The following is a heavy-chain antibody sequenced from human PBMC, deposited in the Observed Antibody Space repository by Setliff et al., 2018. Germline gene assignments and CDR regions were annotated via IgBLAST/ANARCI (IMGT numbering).Heavy chain of an antibody. D-gene: IGHD2-2*01. CDR1: GASLNSAGYC. Sequence: SETLSLTCVVSGASLNSAGYCWGWIRQPPGKGLKWMEEINHRGSTNYSPSLRSRVTISVDTSKKQLSLKLSTVTAADTAVYYFLLAHFNDTSCEEALDYWSQGTLVTVSS. CDR2: INHRGST. CDR3: LLAHFNDTSCEEALDY. J-gene: IGHJ4*02. V-gene: IGHV4-34*01.